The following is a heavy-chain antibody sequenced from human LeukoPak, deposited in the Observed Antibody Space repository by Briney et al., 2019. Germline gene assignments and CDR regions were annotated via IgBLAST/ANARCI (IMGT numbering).Heavy chain of an antibody. CDR1: GYTFTGYY. Sequence: ASVTVSCKASGYTFTGYYMHWVRQAPGQGLAWMGWINPNSGGTNYAQKFQGRVTMTRDTSISTAYMELSRLRSDDTAVYYCARTLFSSSWYEEDAFDIWGQGTMVTVSS. J-gene: IGHJ3*02. CDR3: ARTLFSSSWYEEDAFDI. V-gene: IGHV1-2*02. CDR2: INPNSGGT. D-gene: IGHD6-13*01.